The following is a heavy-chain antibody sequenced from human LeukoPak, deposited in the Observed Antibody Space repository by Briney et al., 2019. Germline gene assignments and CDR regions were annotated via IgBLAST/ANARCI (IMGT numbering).Heavy chain of an antibody. Sequence: GGSLRLSCAASGFTFSSYWMSWVRQAPGKGLEWVANIKQEGTEKYYVDSVKGRFTISRDNAKNSLFLQMNSLRAEDTAVYYCAREGPAYYYGSGSYLGPYYYYGMDVWGQETTVTVSS. V-gene: IGHV3-7*01. J-gene: IGHJ6*02. CDR1: GFTFSSYW. D-gene: IGHD3-10*01. CDR3: AREGPAYYYGSGSYLGPYYYYGMDV. CDR2: IKQEGTEK.